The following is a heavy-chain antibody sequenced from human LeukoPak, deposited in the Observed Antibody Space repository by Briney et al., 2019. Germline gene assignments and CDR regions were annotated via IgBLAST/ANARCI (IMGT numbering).Heavy chain of an antibody. V-gene: IGHV1-46*01. J-gene: IGHJ3*02. CDR1: RDTFTSYD. CDR3: ARVFGEGAFDI. Sequence: ASVKVSCKASRDTFTSYDIIWVRQATGRGLEWMGIINPSGGSTSYAQKFQGRATMTRDTSTSTVYMELSSLRSEDTAVYYCARVFGEGAFDIWGQGTMVTVSS. D-gene: IGHD3-3*01. CDR2: INPSGGST.